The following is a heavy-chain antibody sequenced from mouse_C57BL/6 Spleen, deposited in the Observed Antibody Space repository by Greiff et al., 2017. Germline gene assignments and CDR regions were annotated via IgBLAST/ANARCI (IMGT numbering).Heavy chain of an antibody. CDR3: TRDSSGYVRFAY. CDR1: GFTIKNTY. D-gene: IGHD3-2*02. V-gene: IGHV14-3*01. J-gene: IGHJ3*01. CDR2: IDPADGNT. Sequence: VQLQQSVAELVRPGASVKLSCTASGFTIKNTYMHWVKQRPEQGLEWIGRIDPADGNTKYAPKFQGKATITADTSSNTAYLQLSSLTSEDTAIYYCTRDSSGYVRFAYWGQGTLVTVSA.